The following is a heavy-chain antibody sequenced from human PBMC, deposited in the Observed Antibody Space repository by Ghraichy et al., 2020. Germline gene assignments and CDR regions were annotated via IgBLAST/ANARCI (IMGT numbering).Heavy chain of an antibody. V-gene: IGHV3-66*01. CDR2: IYSGGST. D-gene: IGHD5-18*01. J-gene: IGHJ3*02. CDR3: ARVEELWEFAFDI. CDR1: GFTVSSNY. Sequence: GGSLRLSCAASGFTVSSNYMSWVRQAPGKGLEWVSVIYSGGSTYYADSVKGRFTISRDNSKNTLYLQMNSLRAEDTAVYYCARVEELWEFAFDIWGQGTMVTVSS.